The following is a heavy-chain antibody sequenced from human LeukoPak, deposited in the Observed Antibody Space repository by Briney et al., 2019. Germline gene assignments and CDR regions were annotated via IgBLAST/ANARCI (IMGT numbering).Heavy chain of an antibody. CDR3: ARDSPKYSSGWYSLFDY. CDR1: GFTFSSYE. CDR2: ISSSGSTI. D-gene: IGHD6-19*01. J-gene: IGHJ4*02. V-gene: IGHV3-48*03. Sequence: GGSLRLSCAASGFTFSSYEMNWVRQAPGKGLEWVSYISSSGSTIYYADSVKGRFTISRDNAKNSLYLQMNSLRAEDTAVHYCARDSPKYSSGWYSLFDYWGQGTLVTVSS.